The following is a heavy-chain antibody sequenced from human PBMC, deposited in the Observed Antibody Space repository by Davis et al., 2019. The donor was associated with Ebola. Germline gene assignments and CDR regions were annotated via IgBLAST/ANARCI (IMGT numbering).Heavy chain of an antibody. D-gene: IGHD1-1*01. CDR2: IYSGGST. CDR1: GFTFSSYE. V-gene: IGHV3-53*04. CDR3: AAGKSTTPFDY. J-gene: IGHJ4*02. Sequence: GGSLRLSCAASGFTFSSYEMSWVRQAPGKGLEWVSVIYSGGSTYYADSVKGRFTISRHNSKNTLYLQMNSLRAEDTAVYYCAAGKSTTPFDYWGQGTLVTVSS.